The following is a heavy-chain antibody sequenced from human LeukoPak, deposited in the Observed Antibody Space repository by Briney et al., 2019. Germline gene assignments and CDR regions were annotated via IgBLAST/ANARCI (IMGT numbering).Heavy chain of an antibody. D-gene: IGHD3-10*01. CDR1: GYTFTGYY. CDR2: INPNSGGT. V-gene: IGHV1-2*02. Sequence: ASVKVSCKASGYTFTGYYMHWARQAPGQGLEWVGWINPNSGGTNYAQKFQGRVTMTRDTSISTAYMELSRLRSDDTAVYYCARSGVLLWFGELLLDYWGQGTLVTVSS. CDR3: ARSGVLLWFGELLLDY. J-gene: IGHJ4*02.